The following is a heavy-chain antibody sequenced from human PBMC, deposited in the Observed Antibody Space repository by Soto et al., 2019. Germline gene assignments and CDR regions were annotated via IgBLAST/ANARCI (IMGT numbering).Heavy chain of an antibody. Sequence: SETLSLTCTVSGGSISSYYWSWIRQPPGKGLEWIGYIYYSGSTNYNPSLKSRVNISVDTSKNQFSLKLSSVTAADTAVYYCARYGDYVDYWGQGTLVTVSS. V-gene: IGHV4-59*01. CDR3: ARYGDYVDY. CDR2: IYYSGST. CDR1: GGSISSYY. D-gene: IGHD4-17*01. J-gene: IGHJ4*02.